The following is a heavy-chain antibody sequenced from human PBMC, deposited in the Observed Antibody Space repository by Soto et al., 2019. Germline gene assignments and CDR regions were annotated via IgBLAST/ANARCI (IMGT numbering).Heavy chain of an antibody. V-gene: IGHV3-74*01. CDR3: ARSPPGGYHYYYGMDV. J-gene: IGHJ6*02. Sequence: GGSLRLSCAASGFTFSSYWMHWVRQTPEKGLVWVSHINGGGSKTTYADSVKGRFTISRENAKNSLYLQMNSLRAGDTAVYYCARSPPGGYHYYYGMDVWGQGTTVTVSS. D-gene: IGHD3-22*01. CDR1: GFTFSSYW. CDR2: INGGGSKT.